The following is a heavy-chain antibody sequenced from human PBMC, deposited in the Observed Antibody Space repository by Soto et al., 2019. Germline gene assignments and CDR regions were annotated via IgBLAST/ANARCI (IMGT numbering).Heavy chain of an antibody. D-gene: IGHD6-19*01. CDR2: INHSGST. CDR3: ARGRHRNRSGWYISPGYFDY. CDR1: GGSFSGYY. J-gene: IGHJ4*02. V-gene: IGHV4-34*01. Sequence: QVQLQQWGAGLLKPSETLSLTCAVYGGSFSGYYWSWIRQPPGKGLEWIGEINHSGSTNYNPSLKSRVTISVDTSKNQFSLKLSSVTAADTAVYYCARGRHRNRSGWYISPGYFDYWGQGTLVTVSS.